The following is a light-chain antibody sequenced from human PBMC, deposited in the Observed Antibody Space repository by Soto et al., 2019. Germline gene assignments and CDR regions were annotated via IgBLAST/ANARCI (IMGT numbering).Light chain of an antibody. CDR3: LLSYNGGPYV. CDR1: TGAVTSGHY. V-gene: IGLV7-46*01. CDR2: DTD. Sequence: QAVVTQEPSVTVSPGGTVTLTCDSNTGAVTSGHYPYWFQQKPGQAPTTLLFDTDKRHSWTPARFSGALLGGKAALTLSGAQPDDEAEYYCLLSYNGGPYVFGTGTKVTVL. J-gene: IGLJ1*01.